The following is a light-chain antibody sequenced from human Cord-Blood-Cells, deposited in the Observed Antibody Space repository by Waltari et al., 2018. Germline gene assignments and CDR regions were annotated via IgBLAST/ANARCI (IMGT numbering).Light chain of an antibody. CDR1: SSDVGSYNL. J-gene: IGLJ3*02. CDR2: EGS. V-gene: IGLV2-23*03. Sequence: QSALTQPASVSGSPGQSITISCTAPSSDVGSYNLVSWYQQHPAKAPKLMIYEGSKRPSGVSNRFSGCKSGNTASLTISGLQAEDEADYYCCSYAGSSTFLFGGGTKLTVL. CDR3: CSYAGSSTFL.